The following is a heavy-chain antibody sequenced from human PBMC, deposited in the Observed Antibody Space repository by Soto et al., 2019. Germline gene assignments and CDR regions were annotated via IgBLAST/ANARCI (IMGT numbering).Heavy chain of an antibody. CDR2: IWYDGSNK. CDR3: ARVAGSGWHDAFDI. CDR1: GFTFSSYG. V-gene: IGHV3-33*01. J-gene: IGHJ3*02. Sequence: QVQLVESGGGVVQPGRSLRLSCAASGFTFSSYGMHWVRQAPGKGLEWVAVIWYDGSNKYYADSVKGRFTISRDNSKNTLYLQMNSLRAEDTAVYYCARVAGSGWHDAFDIWGQGTIVTVSS. D-gene: IGHD6-19*01.